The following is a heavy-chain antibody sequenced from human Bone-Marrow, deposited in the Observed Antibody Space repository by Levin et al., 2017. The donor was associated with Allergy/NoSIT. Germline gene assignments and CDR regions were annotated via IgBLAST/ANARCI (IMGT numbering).Heavy chain of an antibody. CDR3: TKDEVCANGWPLDY. V-gene: IGHV3-23*01. D-gene: IGHD6-19*01. Sequence: GESLKISCAASGFSFDAYAMSWVRQAPGKGLQWVSTITALGDSIFYADSVKGRFTISRDNSNNMVYLQMNSLRADDTAVYYCTKDEVCANGWPLDYWGQGTLVTVSS. CDR2: ITALGDSI. J-gene: IGHJ4*02. CDR1: GFSFDAYA.